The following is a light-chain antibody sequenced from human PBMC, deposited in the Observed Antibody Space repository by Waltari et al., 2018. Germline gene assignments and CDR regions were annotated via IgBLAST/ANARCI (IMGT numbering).Light chain of an antibody. CDR1: SSNIGSNT. J-gene: IGLJ3*02. CDR2: SNN. V-gene: IGLV1-44*01. Sequence: QSVLTQPPSASGTPGQRVTISCSGSSSNIGSNTVNWYQQLPGTAPKLLIYSNNQRPAGVPGRCSGSKSGTSASLAISGLQSEDEADYYCAAWDDSLNVWVFGGGTKLTVL. CDR3: AAWDDSLNVWV.